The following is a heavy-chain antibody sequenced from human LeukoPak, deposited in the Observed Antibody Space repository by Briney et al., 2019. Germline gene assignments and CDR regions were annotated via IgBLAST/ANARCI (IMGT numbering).Heavy chain of an antibody. Sequence: GASVKVSCKASGGTFSSYAISWVRQAPGQGLEWMGGIIPIFGTANYAQKFQGRVTITTDESTSTAYMELSSLRSEDTAVYYCARDRRWELPGAFDIWGQGTMVTVSS. CDR1: GGTFSSYA. CDR3: ARDRRWELPGAFDI. D-gene: IGHD2-15*01. J-gene: IGHJ3*02. V-gene: IGHV1-69*05. CDR2: IIPIFGTA.